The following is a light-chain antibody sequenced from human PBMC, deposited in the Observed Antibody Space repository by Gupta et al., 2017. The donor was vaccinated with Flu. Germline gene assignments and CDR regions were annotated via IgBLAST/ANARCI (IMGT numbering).Light chain of an antibody. CDR3: QQKDSSPWT. V-gene: IGKV1-39*01. CDR1: QRISND. CDR2: TAS. J-gene: IGKJ1*01. Sequence: PSCVSASVGDRVTISCRASQRISNDVCWYQQKPGKAPKLLISTASKVKSGVPSRFSGSGSGADFTLIISRRQPEDVATYYCQQKDSSPWTFGQGTKVEI.